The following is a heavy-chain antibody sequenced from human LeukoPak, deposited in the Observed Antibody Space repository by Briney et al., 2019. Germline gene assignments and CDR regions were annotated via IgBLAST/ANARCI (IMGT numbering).Heavy chain of an antibody. J-gene: IGHJ4*02. CDR2: IIPILGIA. Sequence: GASVKVSCKASGGTFSSYAISWVRQAPGQGLEWMGRIIPILGIANYAQKFQGRVTITADKSTSTAYMELSSLRSEDTVVYYCARVGQQLAGLDYWGQGTLVTVSS. CDR3: ARVGQQLAGLDY. V-gene: IGHV1-69*04. CDR1: GGTFSSYA. D-gene: IGHD6-13*01.